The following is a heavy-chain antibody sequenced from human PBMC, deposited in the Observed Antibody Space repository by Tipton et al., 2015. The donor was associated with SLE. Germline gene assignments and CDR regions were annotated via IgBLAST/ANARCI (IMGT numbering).Heavy chain of an antibody. Sequence: LRLSCAVYGGSLSGYYWSWIRQPPGKGLEWIGEINHSGSTNYNPSLKSRVTISVDTSKNQFSLKLSSVTAADTAVYYCASSQWELLDYYYYGMDVWGQGTTVTVSS. D-gene: IGHD1-26*01. CDR2: INHSGST. V-gene: IGHV4-34*01. CDR3: ASSQWELLDYYYYGMDV. CDR1: GGSLSGYY. J-gene: IGHJ6*02.